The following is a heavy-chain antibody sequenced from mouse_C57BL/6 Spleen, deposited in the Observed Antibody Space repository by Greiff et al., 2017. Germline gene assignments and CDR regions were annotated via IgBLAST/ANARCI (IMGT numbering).Heavy chain of an antibody. V-gene: IGHV3-1*01. CDR3: ARSYSRGDYAMDY. D-gene: IGHD2-5*01. Sequence: EVQLVESGPGMVKPSQSLSLTCTVTGYSITSGYDWHWIRHFPGNKLEWMGYISYSGSTNYNPSLKSRISITHDTSKNHFFLKLNSVTTEDTATYYCARSYSRGDYAMDYWGQGTSVTVSS. CDR2: ISYSGST. J-gene: IGHJ4*01. CDR1: GYSITSGYD.